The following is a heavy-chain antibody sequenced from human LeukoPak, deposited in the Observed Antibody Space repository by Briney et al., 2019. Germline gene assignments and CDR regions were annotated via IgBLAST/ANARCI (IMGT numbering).Heavy chain of an antibody. Sequence: GGSLRLSCAASGFTFSSYSMNWVRQAPGRGLEWVSSISNIGTYIYYADSVKGRFTISRDNSKNTLYLQMSSLRAEDTAVYYCVKARGIQLWLPGDYWGQGTLVTVSS. V-gene: IGHV3-21*01. J-gene: IGHJ4*02. CDR1: GFTFSSYS. CDR2: ISNIGTYI. CDR3: VKARGIQLWLPGDY. D-gene: IGHD5-18*01.